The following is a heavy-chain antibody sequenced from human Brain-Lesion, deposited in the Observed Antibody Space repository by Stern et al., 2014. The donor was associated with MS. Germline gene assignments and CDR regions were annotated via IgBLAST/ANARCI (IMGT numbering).Heavy chain of an antibody. J-gene: IGHJ4*02. CDR1: GYTLTDFS. CDR2: FDPEDGET. Sequence: QVQLVESGAEVKKPGASVKVSCKVSGYTLTDFSMHWVRQAPRKGLEWMGGFDPEDGETIYAQKFQGRGSMTEDTSTDTAYIELISLRSEDTAVYYCATLSPGAGGNYYRHFDYWGQGTLVTVSS. D-gene: IGHD1-26*01. CDR3: ATLSPGAGGNYYRHFDY. V-gene: IGHV1-24*01.